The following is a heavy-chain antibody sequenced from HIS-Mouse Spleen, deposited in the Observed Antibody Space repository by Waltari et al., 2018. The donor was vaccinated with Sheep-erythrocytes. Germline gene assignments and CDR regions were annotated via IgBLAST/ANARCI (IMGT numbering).Heavy chain of an antibody. V-gene: IGHV3-21*01. CDR1: GFTFSSYS. J-gene: IGHJ4*02. Sequence: EVQLVESGGGLVKPGGSLRLSCAASGFTFSSYSMNWVRQAPGKGREVVSSISSSSSYIYYADSVKGRFTISRDNAKNSLYLQMNSLRAEDTAVYYCARVASGATFDYWGQGTLVTVSS. CDR3: ARVASGATFDY. CDR2: ISSSSSYI. D-gene: IGHD1-26*01.